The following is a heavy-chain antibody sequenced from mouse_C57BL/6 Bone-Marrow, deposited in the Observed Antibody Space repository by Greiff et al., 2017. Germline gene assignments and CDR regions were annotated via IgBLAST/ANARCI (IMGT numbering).Heavy chain of an antibody. CDR1: GFSLTSYG. CDR2: IWRGGST. Sequence: VQGVESGPGLVQPSQSLSITCTVSGFSLTSYGVHWVRQSPGKGLEWLGVIWRGGSTDYNAAFMSRLSITKDNSKSQVFFKMNSLQADDTALYYCAKKGGNYYGSSYDYYAMDYWGQGTSVTVSS. J-gene: IGHJ4*01. D-gene: IGHD1-1*01. CDR3: AKKGGNYYGSSYDYYAMDY. V-gene: IGHV2-5*01.